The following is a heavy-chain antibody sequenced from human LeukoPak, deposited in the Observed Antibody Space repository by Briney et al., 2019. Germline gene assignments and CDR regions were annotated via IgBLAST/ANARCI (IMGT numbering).Heavy chain of an antibody. CDR3: ARDLAGPPQEAFDI. V-gene: IGHV3-7*01. J-gene: IGHJ3*02. CDR2: IKKDGSER. CDR1: GFTFSSYS. Sequence: PGGSLRLSCAASGFTFSSYSMNWVRQAPGKGLEWVATIKKDGSERYYVDSVKGRFTISRDNTKKSLYLQMNTLRAEDTAVYYCARDLAGPPQEAFDIWGQGTMVTVSS.